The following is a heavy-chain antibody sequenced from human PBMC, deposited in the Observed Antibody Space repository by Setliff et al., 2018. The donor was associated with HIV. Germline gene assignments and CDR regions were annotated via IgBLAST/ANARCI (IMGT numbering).Heavy chain of an antibody. J-gene: IGHJ3*02. D-gene: IGHD3-22*01. CDR1: GGSFSGYF. CDR2: LNHGGET. Sequence: SETLSLTCAVYGGSFSGYFWTWIRKPPQKRLAWIGELNHGGETNYNPSPESRVTISVDTSKNHFSLELSTVTAADTAVSYCARVGDFYDGSGHYSVLDAFDMWGQGTKVTVSS. V-gene: IGHV4-34*01. CDR3: ARVGDFYDGSGHYSVLDAFDM.